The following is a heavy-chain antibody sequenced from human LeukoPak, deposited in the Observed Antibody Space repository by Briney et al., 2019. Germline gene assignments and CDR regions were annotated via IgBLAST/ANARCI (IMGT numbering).Heavy chain of an antibody. V-gene: IGHV1-2*02. J-gene: IGHJ4*02. Sequence: ASVKVSCKASGYTFTGYYMHWVRQAPGQGLEWMGWINPNSGGTNYAQKFQGRVTMTRDTFISTAYMELSRLRYDDTAGYFCAKDYYGSGTPPGYWGQGTLVTVSS. D-gene: IGHD3-10*01. CDR1: GYTFTGYY. CDR2: INPNSGGT. CDR3: AKDYYGSGTPPGY.